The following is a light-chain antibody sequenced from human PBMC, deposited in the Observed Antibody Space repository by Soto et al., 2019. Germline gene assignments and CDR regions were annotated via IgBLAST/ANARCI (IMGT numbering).Light chain of an antibody. CDR3: QQRRNWPPIT. J-gene: IGKJ5*01. Sequence: ETVLTQSPATLSLSPGERATLSCRASQSVDIYLAWYQQRPGQPPRLLIYDASNRATGIPARFSGSGSGTYFPLTISSLEPEDFAVYYCQQRRNWPPITFGQGTRLEMK. CDR2: DAS. V-gene: IGKV3-11*01. CDR1: QSVDIY.